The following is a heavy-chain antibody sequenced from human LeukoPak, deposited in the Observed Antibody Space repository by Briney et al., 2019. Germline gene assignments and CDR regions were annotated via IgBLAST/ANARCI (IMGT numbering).Heavy chain of an antibody. J-gene: IGHJ6*02. CDR3: AKGYYGGNSSGFRNGMDV. V-gene: IGHV3-9*01. Sequence: GGSLRLSCAASVFTFDVYAMRCVRQAPGKGLECVSDLRWNSGSIGYADSVKGRFTISRDNAKNSLYLQMNSLGAEDTALYYCAKGYYGGNSSGFRNGMDVWGQGTTVTVSS. D-gene: IGHD4-23*01. CDR1: VFTFDVYA. CDR2: LRWNSGSI.